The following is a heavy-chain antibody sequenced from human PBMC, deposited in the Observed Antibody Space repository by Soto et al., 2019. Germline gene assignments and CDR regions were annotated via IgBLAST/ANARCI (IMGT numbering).Heavy chain of an antibody. CDR1: SGSISTYY. V-gene: IGHV4-59*01. Sequence: TVSSGSISTYYWSWLRQPPGKGLEWFGYISYSGRTNYNPSLKSRVTISLATSRNQFSLKLNSVTAADTAVYYCARYAGSSWFDYWGQGSLVTVSS. J-gene: IGHJ4*02. CDR3: ARYAGSSWFDY. D-gene: IGHD6-13*01. CDR2: ISYSGRT.